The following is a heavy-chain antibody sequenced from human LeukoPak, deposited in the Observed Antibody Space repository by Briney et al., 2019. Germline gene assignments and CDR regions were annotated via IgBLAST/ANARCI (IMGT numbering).Heavy chain of an antibody. V-gene: IGHV3-21*01. D-gene: IGHD2-2*03. CDR3: ARDSVDIVVVPAAFSY. CDR2: ISSSSSYI. Sequence: GGSLRLSCAASGFTFSSYSMNWVRQAPGKGPEWVSSISSSSSYIYYADSVKGRFTISRDNAKNSLYLQMNSLRAEDTAVYYCARDSVDIVVVPAAFSYWGQGTLVTVSS. J-gene: IGHJ4*02. CDR1: GFTFSSYS.